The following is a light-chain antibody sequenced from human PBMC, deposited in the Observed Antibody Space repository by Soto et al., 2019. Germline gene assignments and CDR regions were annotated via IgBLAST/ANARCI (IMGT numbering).Light chain of an antibody. CDR3: QQYNNWPRT. V-gene: IGKV3-15*01. Sequence: EIVMTQSPATLSVSPGERATLSCRASQSLSSNLAWYQHKPGQAPRLLIYGAFTRATGIPARFSGSGSGTEFTPTISSMQSEDVAVYYCQQYNNWPRTFGQGTRVDIK. J-gene: IGKJ1*01. CDR1: QSLSSN. CDR2: GAF.